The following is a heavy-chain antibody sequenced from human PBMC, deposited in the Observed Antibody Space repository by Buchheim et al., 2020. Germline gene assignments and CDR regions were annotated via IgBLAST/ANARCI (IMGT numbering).Heavy chain of an antibody. CDR3: TTSPTDDYGDYDFDY. Sequence: EVQLVESGGGLVKPGGSLRLSCAASGFTFSNAWMSWVRQAPGKGLEWVGRIKSNTDGGTTDYAAPVKGSFTISRDDSKNTLYLQMNSLKTEDTAVYYCTTSPTDDYGDYDFDYWGQGTL. V-gene: IGHV3-15*01. D-gene: IGHD4-17*01. CDR2: IKSNTDGGTT. CDR1: GFTFSNAW. J-gene: IGHJ4*02.